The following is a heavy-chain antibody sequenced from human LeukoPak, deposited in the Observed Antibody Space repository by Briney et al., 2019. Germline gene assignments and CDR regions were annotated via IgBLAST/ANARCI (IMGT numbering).Heavy chain of an antibody. V-gene: IGHV3-30*02. CDR2: IRYDGSKK. D-gene: IGHD3-10*02. CDR1: GFTFSSYG. Sequence: AGGSLRLSCAASGFTFSSYGMHWVRQAPGKGLEWVAFIRYDGSKKYYVDSVKGRFTISRDNSKNTLYLQMNSLRAEDTAVYYCAELGITMIGGVWGKGTTVTISS. J-gene: IGHJ6*04. CDR3: AELGITMIGGV.